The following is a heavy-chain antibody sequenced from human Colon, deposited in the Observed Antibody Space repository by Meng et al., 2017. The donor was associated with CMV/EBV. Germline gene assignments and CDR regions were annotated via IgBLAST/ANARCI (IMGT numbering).Heavy chain of an antibody. Sequence: AVNVSFKASGGTFGINAISWLRQAPGQGREWMGGIIPILDIAKYTQKFQGRVTITADKSTSTAYMELSSLRSEDTAGYYCARDLKADGTYRSSGMEVWGQETTVTVSS. V-gene: IGHV1-69*10. D-gene: IGHD3-16*02. CDR1: GGTFGINA. J-gene: IGHJ6*02. CDR3: ARDLKADGTYRSSGMEV. CDR2: IIPILDIA.